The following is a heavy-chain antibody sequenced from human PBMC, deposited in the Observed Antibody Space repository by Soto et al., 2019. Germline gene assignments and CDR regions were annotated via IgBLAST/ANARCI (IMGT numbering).Heavy chain of an antibody. D-gene: IGHD6-19*01. CDR3: AGGPPLKQWLVGY. J-gene: IGHJ4*02. CDR1: GGSFSGYY. V-gene: IGHV4-34*01. CDR2: INHSGST. Sequence: PSETLSLTCAVYGGSFSGYYWSWIRQPPGKGLEWIGEINHSGSTNYNPSLKSRVTISVDTSKNQFSLKLSSVTAADTAVYYCAGGPPLKQWLVGYWGQGTLVTVPQ.